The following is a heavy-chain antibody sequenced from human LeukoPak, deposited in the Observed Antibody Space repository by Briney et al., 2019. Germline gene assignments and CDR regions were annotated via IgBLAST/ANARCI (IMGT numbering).Heavy chain of an antibody. V-gene: IGHV3-33*01. CDR3: ARQSGSSRLGDYFDY. Sequence: PGGSLRLSCAASGFTFSSYGMHWVRQAPGKGLEWVAVIWYDGSNKYYADSVKGRFTISRDNSKNTLYLQMNSMRAEDTAVYYCARQSGSSRLGDYFDYWGQGTLVTVSS. J-gene: IGHJ4*02. D-gene: IGHD6-13*01. CDR2: IWYDGSNK. CDR1: GFTFSSYG.